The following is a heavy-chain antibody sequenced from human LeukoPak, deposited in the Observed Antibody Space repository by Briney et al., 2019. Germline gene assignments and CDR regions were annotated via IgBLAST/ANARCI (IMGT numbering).Heavy chain of an antibody. V-gene: IGHV3-15*01. CDR1: AFTCSNAW. D-gene: IGHD6-13*01. Sequence: GGSLRLSCAASAFTCSNAWMSWVRQAPGKGLEWVGRIQSKTDGGTTDYAAPVKGRFTISRDDSKNTLYLQMNSLRTEDTAVYYCTTSYSSSWYASGTDYWGQGTLVTVSS. J-gene: IGHJ4*02. CDR3: TTSYSSSWYASGTDY. CDR2: IQSKTDGGTT.